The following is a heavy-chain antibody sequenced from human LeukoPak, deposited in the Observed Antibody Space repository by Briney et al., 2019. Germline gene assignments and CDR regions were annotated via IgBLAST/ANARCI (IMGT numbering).Heavy chain of an antibody. D-gene: IGHD6-19*01. CDR2: IIPIFGTA. Sequence: WASVKVSCKASGGTFSSYAISWVRQAPGQGLEWMGGIIPIFGTANYAQKFQGRVTMTRDTSTSTVYMELSSLRSEDTAVYYCARGSLSSGWYVRAYYYYGMDVWGQGTTVTVSS. CDR3: ARGSLSSGWYVRAYYYYGMDV. J-gene: IGHJ6*02. CDR1: GGTFSSYA. V-gene: IGHV1-69*05.